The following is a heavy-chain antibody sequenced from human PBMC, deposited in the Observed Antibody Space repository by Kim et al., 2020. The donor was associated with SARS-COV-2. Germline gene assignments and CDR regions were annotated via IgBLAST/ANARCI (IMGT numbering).Heavy chain of an antibody. CDR2: ISYSGAGT. V-gene: IGHV3-23*01. CDR3: AIGRGGDSY. CDR1: GFPFSTYA. Sequence: GGSLRLSCAASGFPFSTYALGWVRQAPGKGLEWVSGISYSGAGTYFADSVRGRFSVSRDNSKNTLHLQMNSLRVEDTAVYYCAIGRGGDSYWGQGTLVTV. D-gene: IGHD2-21*02. J-gene: IGHJ4*02.